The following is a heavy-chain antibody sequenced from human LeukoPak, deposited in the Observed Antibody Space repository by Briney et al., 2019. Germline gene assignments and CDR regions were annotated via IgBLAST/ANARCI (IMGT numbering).Heavy chain of an antibody. Sequence: KTSETLSLTCAVYGGSFSGYYWSWIRQPPGKGLEWIGEINHSGSTNYNPSLKSRVTISVDTSKNQFSLKLSSVTAADTAVYYCGRGEADGGDDYRGQGTLVTVSS. CDR2: INHSGST. J-gene: IGHJ4*02. CDR3: GRGEADGGDDY. CDR1: GGSFSGYY. V-gene: IGHV4-34*01.